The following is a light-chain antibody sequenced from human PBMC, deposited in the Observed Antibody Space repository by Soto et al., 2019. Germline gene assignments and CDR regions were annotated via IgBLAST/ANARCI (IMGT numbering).Light chain of an antibody. Sequence: QSVLTQPASVSGSPGQSITISCTGTSSDVGGYNYVSWYQQHPGKAPKLIISDVINRPSGVSNRFSGSKSGNTATLTISGLQAEDEADYYCKSYTSSSTHVFGTGTKVTVL. CDR3: KSYTSSSTHV. CDR1: SSDVGGYNY. J-gene: IGLJ1*01. CDR2: DVI. V-gene: IGLV2-14*03.